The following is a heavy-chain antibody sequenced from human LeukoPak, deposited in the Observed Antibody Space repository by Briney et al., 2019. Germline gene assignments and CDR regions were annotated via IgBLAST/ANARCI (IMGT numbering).Heavy chain of an antibody. J-gene: IGHJ4*02. CDR1: GFTFSSYS. CDR3: ARAGGSTVSHSDY. Sequence: PGGSLRLSCAASGFTFSSYSMNWIRQAPGKGLEWVSSISSSTSYIYYANSVKGRFTISKDNAKNSLYLQMNSLRAEDTAVYYCARAGGSTVSHSDYWGQGTLVTVSS. V-gene: IGHV3-21*01. D-gene: IGHD4-17*01. CDR2: ISSSTSYI.